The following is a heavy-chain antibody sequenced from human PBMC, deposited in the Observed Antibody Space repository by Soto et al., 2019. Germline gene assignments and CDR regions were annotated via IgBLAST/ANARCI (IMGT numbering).Heavy chain of an antibody. V-gene: IGHV1-69*01. J-gene: IGHJ6*02. D-gene: IGHD3-10*01. CDR2: VSPPFRTS. CDR3: ARVLYYGSGRYSPYGMDV. Sequence: QVQLVQSGAEVKKPGSSVKVSCKTSGVSFNNNGIGWVRQAPGHGLEWMGGVSPPFRTSNYARKFQGRISITADASTGTVNMGLSSPTSEDTAQYYCARVLYYGSGRYSPYGMDVWGQGTTVTVSS. CDR1: GVSFNNNG.